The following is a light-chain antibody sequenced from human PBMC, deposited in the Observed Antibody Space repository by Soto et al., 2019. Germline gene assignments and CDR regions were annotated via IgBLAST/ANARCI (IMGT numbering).Light chain of an antibody. CDR1: QSISSY. CDR3: QQSYSTPWT. J-gene: IGKJ1*01. V-gene: IGKV1-39*01. CDR2: AAS. Sequence: IQMTQSPSSLSASVGDRVTITCRASQSISSYLNWYQQKPGKAPKLLMYAASSLQSGLPSRFSGSGSGTDFTLTISSLQPEDFATYYCQQSYSTPWTFGQGTKVEIK.